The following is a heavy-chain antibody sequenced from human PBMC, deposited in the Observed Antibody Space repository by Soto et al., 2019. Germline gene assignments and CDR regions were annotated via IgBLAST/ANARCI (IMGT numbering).Heavy chain of an antibody. CDR3: ARNLRVVVADTRSAFDI. D-gene: IGHD2-15*01. J-gene: IGHJ3*02. Sequence: QVQLVQSGAEVKKPGSSVKVSCKASGGTFSSYAISWVRQAPGQGLEWMGGIIPIFGTANYAQKFQGRVTITADESTSTAYMELSSLRSEDTAVYYCARNLRVVVADTRSAFDIWGQGTMVTVSS. CDR2: IIPIFGTA. V-gene: IGHV1-69*01. CDR1: GGTFSSYA.